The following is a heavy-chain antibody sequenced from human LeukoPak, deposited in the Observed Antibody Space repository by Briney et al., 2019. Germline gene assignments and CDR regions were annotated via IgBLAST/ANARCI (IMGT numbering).Heavy chain of an antibody. Sequence: SETLSLTCAVHGVSFSAYSWSWIPKPPGRGLKWMGEIVPGGGVIYNPSLKSRATISGDTSENQFSLSLTSVTAADTAVYYCARIRCGHTDVVCYNYWGLGTLVTVSS. CDR2: IVPGGGV. CDR1: GVSFSAYS. V-gene: IGHV4-34*12. CDR3: ARIRCGHTDVVCYNY. D-gene: IGHD2-21*01. J-gene: IGHJ4*02.